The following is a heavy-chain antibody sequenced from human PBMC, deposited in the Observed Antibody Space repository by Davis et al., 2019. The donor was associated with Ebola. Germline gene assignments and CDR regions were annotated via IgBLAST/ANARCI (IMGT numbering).Heavy chain of an antibody. CDR2: IKSKTAGGIT. J-gene: IGHJ4*02. Sequence: GESLKISCAASGFTFSNAWMSWVRQAPGEGLEWVGRIKSKTAGGITDYAAPVKGRFTISRDDSKNTLYLQMNSLQTEDTAVYYCTTEFSLAAAGTSGYWGQGTLVTVSS. V-gene: IGHV3-15*01. CDR1: GFTFSNAW. CDR3: TTEFSLAAAGTSGY. D-gene: IGHD6-13*01.